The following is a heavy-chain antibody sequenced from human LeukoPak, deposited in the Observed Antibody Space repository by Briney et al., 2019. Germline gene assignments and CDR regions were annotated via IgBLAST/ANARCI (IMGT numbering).Heavy chain of an antibody. CDR2: FDYNGRT. V-gene: IGHV4-61*01. Sequence: PSETLSLTCTVSGGSVSSGTYFLNWIRQPPGKGLEWIGYFDYNGRTNYSPSLKSRVTISIDTSKNQFSLKVRSVTAADTAVYSCARGIGWLTDHWGQGTLVTVSS. CDR1: GGSVSSGTYF. J-gene: IGHJ4*02. CDR3: ARGIGWLTDH. D-gene: IGHD6-19*01.